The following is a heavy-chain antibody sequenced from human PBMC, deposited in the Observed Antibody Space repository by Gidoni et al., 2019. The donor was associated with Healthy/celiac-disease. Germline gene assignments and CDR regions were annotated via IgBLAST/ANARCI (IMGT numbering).Heavy chain of an antibody. J-gene: IGHJ4*02. CDR1: GVTFDYYA. CDR3: AKGPYYYDSSGYQV. D-gene: IGHD3-22*01. V-gene: IGHV3-9*01. Sequence: EVQLVESGGGLVQPGRSLRLSCAASGVTFDYYAMHWVRQAPGKGLEWVSGISWNSGSIGYADSVKGRFTISRDNAKNSLYLQMNSLRAEDTALYYCAKGPYYYDSSGYQVWGQGTLVTVSS. CDR2: ISWNSGSI.